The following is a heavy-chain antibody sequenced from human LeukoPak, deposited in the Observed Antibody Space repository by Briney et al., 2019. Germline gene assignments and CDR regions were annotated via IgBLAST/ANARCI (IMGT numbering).Heavy chain of an antibody. J-gene: IGHJ4*02. Sequence: SETLSLTCAVYGGSFNGYYWSWIRQPPGKGLEWIGEINHSGSTNYNPSLKSRVTISVDTSKNQFSLKLSSVTAADTAVYYCAKRHDSSGTAGYYFDYWGQGTLVTVSS. CDR3: AKRHDSSGTAGYYFDY. V-gene: IGHV4-34*01. CDR1: GGSFNGYY. CDR2: INHSGST. D-gene: IGHD3-22*01.